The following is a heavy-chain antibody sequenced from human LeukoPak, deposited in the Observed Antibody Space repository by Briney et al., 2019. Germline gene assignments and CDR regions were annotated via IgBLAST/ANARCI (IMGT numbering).Heavy chain of an antibody. V-gene: IGHV3-30*03. J-gene: IGHJ3*02. CDR1: GFTFSSYG. CDR3: ATSGRIKRDAFDI. CDR2: ISYDGSNK. D-gene: IGHD1-26*01. Sequence: GGSLRLSCAASGFTFSSYGMHWVRQAPGKGLEWVAVISYDGSNKYYADSVKGRFTISRDNSKNTLYLQMNSLRAEDTAVYYRATSGRIKRDAFDIWGQGTMVTVSS.